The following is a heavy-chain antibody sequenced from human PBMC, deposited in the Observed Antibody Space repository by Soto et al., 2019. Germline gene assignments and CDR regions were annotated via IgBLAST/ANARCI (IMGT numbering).Heavy chain of an antibody. J-gene: IGHJ6*02. D-gene: IGHD3-3*01. CDR1: GYTFTGYY. CDR3: ARWVILEWSNRYYYYGMDV. Sequence: ASVKVSCKASGYTFTGYYMHWVRQAPGQGLEWMGWINPNSGGTNYAQKFQGWVTMTRDTSISTAYMELSRLRSDDTAVYYCARWVILEWSNRYYYYGMDVWGQGTTVTVSS. CDR2: INPNSGGT. V-gene: IGHV1-2*04.